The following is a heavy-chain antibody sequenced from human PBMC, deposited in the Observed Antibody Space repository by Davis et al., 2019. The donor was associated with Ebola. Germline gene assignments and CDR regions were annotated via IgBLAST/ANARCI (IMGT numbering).Heavy chain of an antibody. J-gene: IGHJ6*02. CDR3: VRDTSHQLPHWLYYFYGMDV. D-gene: IGHD2-2*01. CDR1: GFTFSNYY. V-gene: IGHV3-74*01. Sequence: GESLKISCAASGFTFSNYYMHWVRQAPGKGLEWVARIKTDCSTTRYADSVKGRFNISRDNTKNTLYLQMNSLRGEDTAVYYCVRDTSHQLPHWLYYFYGMDVWGQGTTVTASS. CDR2: IKTDCSTT.